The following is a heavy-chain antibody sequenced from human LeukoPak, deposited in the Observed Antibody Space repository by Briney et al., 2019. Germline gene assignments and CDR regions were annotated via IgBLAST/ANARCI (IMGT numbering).Heavy chain of an antibody. D-gene: IGHD6-19*01. J-gene: IGHJ4*02. CDR1: GFTVSSNY. V-gene: IGHV3-66*01. Sequence: GGSLRLSCAASGFTVSSNYMSWVRQAPGKGLEWVSIIYSGGSTYYADSVRGRFTISRDNSKNTLYLLMDSLRAEDTAVYYCATSGWWGYFDYWGQGTLVTVSS. CDR3: ATSGWWGYFDY. CDR2: IYSGGST.